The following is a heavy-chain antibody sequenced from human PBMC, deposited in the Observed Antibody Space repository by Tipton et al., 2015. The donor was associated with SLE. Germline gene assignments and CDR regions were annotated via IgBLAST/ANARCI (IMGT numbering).Heavy chain of an antibody. V-gene: IGHV4-30-4*01. CDR1: GGSISSGDYY. Sequence: TLSLTCTVSGGSISSGDYYWSWIRQPPGKGLEWIGYIYYSGTTYYNPSFKSRGTISIDMSKNQFSLELTSVTAADTAVYYCASSFPSPLNSYGQGTFDYWGQGTLVTVSS. CDR3: ASSFPSPLNSYGQGTFDY. CDR2: IYYSGTT. J-gene: IGHJ4*02. D-gene: IGHD5-18*01.